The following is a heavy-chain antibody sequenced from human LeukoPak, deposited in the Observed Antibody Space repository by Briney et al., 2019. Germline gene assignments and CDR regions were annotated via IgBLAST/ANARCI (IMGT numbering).Heavy chain of an antibody. Sequence: PGGSLRLSCAAPGLTLSSYWMHWVRQAPGKGLVWVSRINSDGSSTRYADSVKDRFTISRDNAKNTLYLQMNSLGAEDTAVYYCAELTSMVEQYWGQGTLVTVSS. J-gene: IGHJ4*02. CDR3: AELTSMVEQY. V-gene: IGHV3-74*01. CDR2: INSDGSST. CDR1: GLTLSSYW. D-gene: IGHD3-10*01.